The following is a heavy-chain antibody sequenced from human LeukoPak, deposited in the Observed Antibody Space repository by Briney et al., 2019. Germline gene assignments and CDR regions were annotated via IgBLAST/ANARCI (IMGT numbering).Heavy chain of an antibody. CDR1: GGSISSYY. V-gene: IGHV4-4*07. J-gene: IGHJ4*02. CDR2: IYSTGST. Sequence: SETLSLTCTVSGGSISSYYWSWIRKPAGKGLEWIGRIYSTGSTNYNPSLKSRVTMSVDTSKNQFSLRLRSVTAADTAVYYCARQIASAGTAGFDFWGQGALVTVSS. D-gene: IGHD6-13*01. CDR3: ARQIASAGTAGFDF.